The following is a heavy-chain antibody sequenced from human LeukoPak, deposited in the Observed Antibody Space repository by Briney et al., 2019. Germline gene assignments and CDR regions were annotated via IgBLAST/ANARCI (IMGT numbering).Heavy chain of an antibody. CDR1: GGSFSGYY. CDR2: VNHSGST. V-gene: IGHV4-34*01. CDR3: ARDAAPYYYGSGIFRKNNWFDP. D-gene: IGHD3-10*01. J-gene: IGHJ5*02. Sequence: PSETLSLTCAVYGGSFSGYYWSWIRQPPGKGLERIGEVNHSGSTNYNPSLKSRVTISVDTSKNQFSLKLSSVTAADTAVYYCARDAAPYYYGSGIFRKNNWFDPWGQGTLVTVSS.